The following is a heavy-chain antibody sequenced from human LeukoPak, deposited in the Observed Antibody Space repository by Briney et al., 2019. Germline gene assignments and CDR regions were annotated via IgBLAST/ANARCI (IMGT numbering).Heavy chain of an antibody. D-gene: IGHD3-22*01. CDR1: GFTFSSYG. V-gene: IGHV3-15*01. CDR3: STTYYYDSSEGY. CDR2: IKSKTDGGTT. Sequence: GGSLRLSCAASGFTFSSYGMSWVRQAPGKGLEWVGRIKSKTDGGTTDYAAPVKGRFTISRDDSKNTLYLQMNSLKTEDTAVYYCSTTYYYDSSEGYWGQGTLVTVSS. J-gene: IGHJ4*02.